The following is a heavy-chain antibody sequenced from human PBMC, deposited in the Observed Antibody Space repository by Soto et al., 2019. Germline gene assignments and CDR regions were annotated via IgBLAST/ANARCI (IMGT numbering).Heavy chain of an antibody. CDR2: VYVAGGS. CDR1: GDAISDYS. J-gene: IGHJ5*02. CDR3: SSGAGPPWFDP. Sequence: PSETLSLTCTVSGDAISDYSWSWIRQPAGQGLEWIGRVYVAGGSNYNPSLKSRATISLDRSKNEFSLRLTSVTAADTAVYFCSSGAGPPWFDPWGQGILVTVSS. V-gene: IGHV4-4*07. D-gene: IGHD3-10*01.